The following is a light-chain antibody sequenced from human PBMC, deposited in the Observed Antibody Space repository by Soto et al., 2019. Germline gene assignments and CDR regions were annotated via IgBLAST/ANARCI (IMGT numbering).Light chain of an antibody. Sequence: QSVLTQAASVSGSPGQSITISSAGTSSDVGAYTYVSWYQQHPGKAPKLMIYDVSNRPSGVSNRFSGSKSGNTAFLIISGLQAEDEADYYCTSYTSNSTPYVFGGGTKVTVL. CDR2: DVS. J-gene: IGLJ1*01. CDR3: TSYTSNSTPYV. CDR1: SSDVGAYTY. V-gene: IGLV2-14*01.